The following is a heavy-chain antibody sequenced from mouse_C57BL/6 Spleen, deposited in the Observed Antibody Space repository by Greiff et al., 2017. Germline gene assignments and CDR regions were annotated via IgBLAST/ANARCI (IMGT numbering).Heavy chain of an antibody. Sequence: QVQLKQPGAELVRPGSSVKLSCKASGYTFTSYWMDWVKQRPGQGLEWIGNIYPSDSETHYNQKFKDKATLTVDKSSSTAYMQLSSLTSEDSAVYYCARRSYGNHWYFDVWGTGTTVTVSS. J-gene: IGHJ1*03. V-gene: IGHV1-61*01. CDR1: GYTFTSYW. CDR3: ARRSYGNHWYFDV. D-gene: IGHD2-1*01. CDR2: IYPSDSET.